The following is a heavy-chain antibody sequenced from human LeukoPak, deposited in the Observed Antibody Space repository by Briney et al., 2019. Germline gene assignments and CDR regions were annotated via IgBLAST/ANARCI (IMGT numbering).Heavy chain of an antibody. CDR2: ISSSSSYI. CDR1: GFTFSSYS. J-gene: IGHJ4*02. V-gene: IGHV3-21*01. CDR3: ARDPQYCGGDCPGS. Sequence: GGSLRLSCAASGFTFSSYSMNWVRQAPGKGLEWVSSISSSSSYIYYADSVKGRFTISRDNAKNSLYLQMNSLRAEDTAVYYCARDPQYCGGDCPGSWGQGTLVTVSS. D-gene: IGHD2-21*01.